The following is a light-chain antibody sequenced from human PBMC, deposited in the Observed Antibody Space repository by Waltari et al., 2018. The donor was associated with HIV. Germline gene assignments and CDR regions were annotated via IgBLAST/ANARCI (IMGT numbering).Light chain of an antibody. J-gene: IGLJ2*01. CDR1: RGGIAVNY. V-gene: IGLV6-57*01. CDR2: SDT. Sequence: FMLTQPLSVSESPGKTATISCTRSRGGIAVNYVLWYQQRTSSSPTTAPYSDTRTPTGVPARFSCSFNPGSNSAPLTIWGLQADDEADYYCQSSGSGHEVVFGGGTRLTVL. CDR3: QSSGSGHEVV.